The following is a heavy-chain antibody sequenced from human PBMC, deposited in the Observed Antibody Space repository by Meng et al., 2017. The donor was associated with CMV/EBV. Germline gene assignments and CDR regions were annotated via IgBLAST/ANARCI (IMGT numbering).Heavy chain of an antibody. CDR1: GFTFSDYY. CDR2: ISSSGSTI. CDR3: ARVFGYDFWSGYFDY. V-gene: IGHV3-11*01. Sequence: GGSLRLSCAASGFTFSDYYMSWIRQAPGKGLEWVSYISSSGSTIYYADSVKGRFTISRDNAKNSLYLQMNSLRSEDTAVYYCARVFGYDFWSGYFDYWGQGTLVTVSS. J-gene: IGHJ4*02. D-gene: IGHD3-3*01.